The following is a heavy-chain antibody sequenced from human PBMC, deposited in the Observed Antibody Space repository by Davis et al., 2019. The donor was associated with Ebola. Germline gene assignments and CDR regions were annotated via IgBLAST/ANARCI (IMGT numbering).Heavy chain of an antibody. CDR2: IYYSGST. CDR1: GGSISSYY. D-gene: IGHD1-20*01. J-gene: IGHJ6*02. Sequence: SETLSLTCTVSGGSISSYYWSWIRQPPGKGLEWIGYIYYSGSTNYNPSLKSRVTISVDTSKNQFSLKLSSVTAADTAVYYCARRKLTGARRTNYYYYGMDVWGQGTTVTVSS. CDR3: ARRKLTGARRTNYYYYGMDV. V-gene: IGHV4-59*12.